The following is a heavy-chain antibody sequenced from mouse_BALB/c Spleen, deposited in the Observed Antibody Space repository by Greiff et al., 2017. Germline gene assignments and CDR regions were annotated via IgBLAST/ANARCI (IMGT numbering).Heavy chain of an antibody. V-gene: IGHV4-1*02. CDR1: GFDFSRYW. J-gene: IGHJ3*01. CDR3: ARHVYYDYGAWFAY. Sequence: EVKLLESGGGLVQPGGSLKLSCAASGFDFSRYWMSWVRQAPGKGLEWIGEINPDSSTINYTPSLKDKFIISRDNAKNTLYLQMSKVRSEDTALYYCARHVYYDYGAWFAYWGQGTLVTVSA. CDR2: INPDSSTI. D-gene: IGHD2-4*01.